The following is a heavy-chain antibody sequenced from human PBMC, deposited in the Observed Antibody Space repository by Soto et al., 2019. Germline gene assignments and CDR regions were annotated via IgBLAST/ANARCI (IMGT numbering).Heavy chain of an antibody. J-gene: IGHJ5*02. CDR1: GFTFSSYA. CDR2: ISGSGGST. V-gene: IGHV3-23*01. CDR3: VPVPLWFGELNPIGGWFDP. Sequence: GGSLRLSCAASGFTFSSYAMSWVRQAPGKGLEWVSAISGSGGSTYYADSVKGRFTISRDNSKNTLYLQMNSLRAEDTAIYYCVPVPLWFGELNPIGGWFDPWGQGTLVTVSS. D-gene: IGHD3-10*01.